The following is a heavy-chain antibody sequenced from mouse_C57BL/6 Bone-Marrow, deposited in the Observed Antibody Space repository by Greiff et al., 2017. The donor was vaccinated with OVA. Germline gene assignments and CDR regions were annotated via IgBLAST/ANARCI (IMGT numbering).Heavy chain of an antibody. D-gene: IGHD1-1*01. CDR2: INYDGSST. J-gene: IGHJ4*01. V-gene: IGHV5-16*01. CDR3: ARGKDYGSTHYYAMDY. CDR1: GFTFSDYY. Sequence: EVMLVESEGGLVQPGSSMKLSCTASGFTFSDYYMAWVRQVPEKGLEWVANINYDGSSTYYLDSLKSRFIISRDNAKNILYLQMSSLKSEDTATYYCARGKDYGSTHYYAMDYWGQGTSVTVSS.